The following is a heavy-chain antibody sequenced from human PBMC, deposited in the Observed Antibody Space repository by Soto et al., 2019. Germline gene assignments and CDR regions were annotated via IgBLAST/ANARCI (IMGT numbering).Heavy chain of an antibody. CDR1: GFTFSTYW. J-gene: IGHJ3*02. CDR2: IKESGGEK. Sequence: GGSLRLSCEASGFTFSTYWMSWVRQAPGKGLEWVANIKESGGEKYYVDSVRGRFTISRDNSKNSLYLQMNSLRTEDTALYYCAKVAYNWNSIPPEKDDAFDIWGQGTMVTVSS. V-gene: IGHV3-7*05. D-gene: IGHD1-7*01. CDR3: AKVAYNWNSIPPEKDDAFDI.